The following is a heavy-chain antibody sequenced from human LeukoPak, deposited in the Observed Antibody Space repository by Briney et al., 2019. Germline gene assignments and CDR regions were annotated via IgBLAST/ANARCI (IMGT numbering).Heavy chain of an antibody. CDR2: IKQDGSEK. V-gene: IGHV3-7*01. CDR1: TFSSYW. Sequence: GGSLRLSCADFTFSSYWLSWVRPAPGKGLEWVANIKQDGSEKYYVDSVKGRFTISRDNAKNSLYLQMNNLRAENTAFYYCARGRSSFDSWGQGTLVTVSS. D-gene: IGHD3-10*01. J-gene: IGHJ4*02. CDR3: ARGRSSFDS.